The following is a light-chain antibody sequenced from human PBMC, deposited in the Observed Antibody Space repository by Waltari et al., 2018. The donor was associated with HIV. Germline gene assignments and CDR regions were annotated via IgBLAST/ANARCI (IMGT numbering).Light chain of an antibody. CDR2: WGS. CDR3: QQYYTVRPT. J-gene: IGKJ4*01. CDR1: RTVLSNSDNRNY. Sequence: DIVMTQSPDSLAVSLGERATFNCRSSRTVLSNSDNRNYLAWYQQKTGQSPNVLIYWGSTSQSGVPDRFSASGSGINFSLTISSLQAADVAVYYCQQYYTVRPTFGGGTKVEIK. V-gene: IGKV4-1*01.